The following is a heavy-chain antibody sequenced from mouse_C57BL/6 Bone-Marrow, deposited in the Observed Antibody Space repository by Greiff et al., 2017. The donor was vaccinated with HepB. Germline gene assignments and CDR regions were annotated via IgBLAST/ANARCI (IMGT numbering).Heavy chain of an antibody. D-gene: IGHD4-1*01. CDR1: GYTFTSYW. V-gene: IGHV1-50*01. CDR2: IDPSDSYT. Sequence: QVQLQQPGAELVKPGASVKLSCKASGYTFTSYWMQWVKQRPGQGLEWIGEIDPSDSYTNYNQKFKGKATLTVDTSSSTAYMQLSSLTSEDSAVYYCARSGGWDYYWGQGTTLTVSS. CDR3: ARSGGWDYY. J-gene: IGHJ2*01.